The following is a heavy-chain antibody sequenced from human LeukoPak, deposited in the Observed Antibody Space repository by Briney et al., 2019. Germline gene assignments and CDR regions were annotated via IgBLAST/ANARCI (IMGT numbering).Heavy chain of an antibody. CDR1: EFDFSSHA. CDR3: AKVRGSYFFDAFDI. J-gene: IGHJ3*02. CDR2: ISISGSKT. Sequence: PGGSLRLSCAASEFDFSSHAMTWVRQAPGKGLEWVSAISISGSKTYYADSVKGRFTISRDNSKNTLYLQMNSLRAEDTAVYYCAKVRGSYFFDAFDIWGQGTMVTVSS. D-gene: IGHD1-26*01. V-gene: IGHV3-23*01.